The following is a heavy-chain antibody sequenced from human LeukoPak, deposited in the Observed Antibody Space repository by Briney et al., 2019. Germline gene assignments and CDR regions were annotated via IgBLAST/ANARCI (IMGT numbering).Heavy chain of an antibody. CDR3: ARLRIVGAKFDY. D-gene: IGHD1-26*01. CDR1: GGSISSGDYY. CDR2: IYFSGTT. Sequence: PSQTLSLTCTVSGGSISSGDYYWSWIRQPPGKGLEWIGYIYFSGTTYHNPSLKSRLTISVDTSKNQFPLRLNSMTAADTAVYYCARLRIVGAKFDYWGQGTLVTVSS. V-gene: IGHV4-30-4*01. J-gene: IGHJ4*01.